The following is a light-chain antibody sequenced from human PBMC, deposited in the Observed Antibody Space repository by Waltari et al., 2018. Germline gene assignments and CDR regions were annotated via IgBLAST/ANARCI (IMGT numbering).Light chain of an antibody. CDR3: LQDYNYPWT. Sequence: AIQMTQSPSSLSASVGDRVTITCRASQGIRTDLGWYQQKPGEAPKLLVCAASSLQSGVPSRFSGSGSGTDFTLTISSLQPEDFATYYCLQDYNYPWTFGQGTKVEIK. V-gene: IGKV1-6*01. J-gene: IGKJ1*01. CDR2: AAS. CDR1: QGIRTD.